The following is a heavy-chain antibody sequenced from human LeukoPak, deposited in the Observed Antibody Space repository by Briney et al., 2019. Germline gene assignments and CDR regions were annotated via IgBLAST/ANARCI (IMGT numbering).Heavy chain of an antibody. J-gene: IGHJ4*02. CDR2: INHSGST. CDR1: GGSFSGYY. CDR3: ARAPTVVTPFYFDY. Sequence: PSETLSLTCAVYGGSFSGYYWSWIRQPPGKGREWIGEINHSGSTNYNPSLKSRVTISVDTSKNQFSLKLSSVTAADTAVYYCARAPTVVTPFYFDYWGQGTLVTVSS. D-gene: IGHD4-23*01. V-gene: IGHV4-34*01.